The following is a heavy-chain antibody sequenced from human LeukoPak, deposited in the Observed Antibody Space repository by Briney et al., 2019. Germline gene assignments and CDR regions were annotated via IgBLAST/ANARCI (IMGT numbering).Heavy chain of an antibody. CDR3: AGDSSGYLGAFDI. Sequence: SETLSLACTVSGGSISSGGYYWSWIRQHPGKGLEWIGYIYTSGSTNYNPSLKSRVTISVDKSKNQFSLKLSSVTAADTVVYYCAGDSSGYLGAFDIWGQGTMVTVSS. CDR2: IYTSGST. J-gene: IGHJ3*02. V-gene: IGHV4-61*08. CDR1: GGSISSGGYY. D-gene: IGHD3-22*01.